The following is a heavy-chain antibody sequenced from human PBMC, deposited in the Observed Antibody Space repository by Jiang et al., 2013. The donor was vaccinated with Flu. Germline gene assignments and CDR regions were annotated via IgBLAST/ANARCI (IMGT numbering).Heavy chain of an antibody. J-gene: IGHJ4*02. CDR2: NSYAT. Sequence: NSYATAYAASVKGRFTISRDDSKNTAYLQMNSLKTEDTAVYYCTGYSGSYRGSSDYWGQGTLVTVSS. CDR3: TGYSGSYRGSSDY. D-gene: IGHD3-10*01. V-gene: IGHV3-73*01.